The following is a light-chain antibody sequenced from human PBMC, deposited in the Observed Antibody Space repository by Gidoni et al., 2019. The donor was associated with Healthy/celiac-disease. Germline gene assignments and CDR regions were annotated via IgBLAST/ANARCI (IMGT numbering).Light chain of an antibody. J-gene: IGLJ2*01. CDR3: QAWDSSTVV. CDR2: QDS. CDR1: KLGDKY. Sequence: LTQPPSVSVSPGQTASITCSGDKLGDKYACWYQQKPGQSPVLVIYQDSKRPSGIPERFSGSNSGNTATLTISGTQAMDEADYYCQAWDSSTVVFGGGTKLTVL. V-gene: IGLV3-1*01.